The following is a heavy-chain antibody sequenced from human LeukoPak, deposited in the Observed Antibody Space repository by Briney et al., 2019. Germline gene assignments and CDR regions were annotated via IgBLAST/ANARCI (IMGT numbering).Heavy chain of an antibody. CDR3: ARAPLDSSWYNWFDP. Sequence: SQTLSLTCAISGDSVSSNSAAWNWIRQSPSRGLEWLGRTHSRSKYFKDYAVSVRSRISSNPATSKNPFSLQLNSVTPEDSAVYYCARAPLDSSWYNWFDPWGQGTLVTVSS. J-gene: IGHJ5*02. CDR1: GDSVSSNSAA. V-gene: IGHV6-1*01. CDR2: THSRSKYFK. D-gene: IGHD6-13*01.